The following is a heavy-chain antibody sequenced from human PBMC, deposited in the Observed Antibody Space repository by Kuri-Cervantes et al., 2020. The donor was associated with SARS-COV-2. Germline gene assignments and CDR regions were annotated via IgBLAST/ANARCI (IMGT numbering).Heavy chain of an antibody. V-gene: IGHV1-69*13. J-gene: IGHJ4*02. Sequence: SVKVSCKASGYTFTNNDINWVRQAPGQGLEWMGGIIPIFGTANYAQKFQGRVTITADESTSTAYMELSSLRSEDTAVYYCARVVGDYGGNFDYWGQGALVTVSS. CDR2: IIPIFGTA. D-gene: IGHD4-23*01. CDR3: ARVVGDYGGNFDY. CDR1: GYTFTNND.